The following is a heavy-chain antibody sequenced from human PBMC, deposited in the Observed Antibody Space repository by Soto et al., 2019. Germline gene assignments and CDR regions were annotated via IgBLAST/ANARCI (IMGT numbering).Heavy chain of an antibody. CDR3: VRGGAGSYYYYGMDV. J-gene: IGHJ6*02. D-gene: IGHD2-21*01. CDR1: GFTFSSYY. V-gene: IGHV3-74*03. Sequence: EEQLVESGGGLVQPVGSLRRSCVASGFTFSSYYMHWFRQVPGNGLLWVSRTNGDASSTAYADSVKGRFTISRDNANNTVYLQMSSLRVEDTAMYYRVRGGAGSYYYYGMDVWGQGTTVTVSS. CDR2: TNGDASST.